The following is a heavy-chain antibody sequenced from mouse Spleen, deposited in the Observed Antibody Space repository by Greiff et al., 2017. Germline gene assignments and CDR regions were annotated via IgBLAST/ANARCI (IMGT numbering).Heavy chain of an antibody. CDR1: GYSFTSYY. CDR2: IYPGSGNT. J-gene: IGHJ3*01. V-gene: IGHV1-66*01. Sequence: QVQLQQSGPELVKPGASVKISCKASGYSFTSYYIHWVKQRPGQGLEWIGWIYPGSGNTKYNEKFKGKATLTADTSSSTAYMQLSSLTSEDSAVYYCADGYHAWFAYWGQGTLVTVSA. CDR3: ADGYHAWFAY. D-gene: IGHD2-3*01.